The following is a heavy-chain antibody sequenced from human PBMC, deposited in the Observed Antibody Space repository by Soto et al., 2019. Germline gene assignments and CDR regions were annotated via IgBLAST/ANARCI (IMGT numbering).Heavy chain of an antibody. CDR2: ISWNSGSI. Sequence: EVQLVESGGGLVQPGRSLRLSCAASGFTFDDYAMHWVRQPPGKGLEWVSGISWNSGSIGYADSVKGRFTISRDNAKNSLYLQMNSLRDEDTALYYCAKDIGSWGQGTLVTVSS. J-gene: IGHJ4*02. CDR1: GFTFDDYA. CDR3: AKDIGS. V-gene: IGHV3-9*01.